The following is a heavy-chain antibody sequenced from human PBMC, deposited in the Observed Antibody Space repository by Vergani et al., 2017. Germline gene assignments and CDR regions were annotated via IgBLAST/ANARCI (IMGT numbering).Heavy chain of an antibody. D-gene: IGHD4-17*01. CDR2: INSDGSST. CDR3: AAMTTVTTDDY. CDR1: GFTFSSYW. V-gene: IGHV3-74*02. Sequence: EVQLLESGGDLVQPGGSLRLSCAASGFTFSSYWMHWVRQAPGKGLVWVSRINSDGSSTSYADSVKGRFTISRDNAKNTLYLQMNSLRAEDTAVYYCAAMTTVTTDDYWGQGTLVTVSS. J-gene: IGHJ4*02.